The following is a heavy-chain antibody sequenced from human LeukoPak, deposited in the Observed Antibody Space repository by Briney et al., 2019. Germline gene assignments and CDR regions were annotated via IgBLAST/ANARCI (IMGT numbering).Heavy chain of an antibody. J-gene: IGHJ4*02. Sequence: GGSLRLSCAASGFTFSSYWMNWVRQAPGKGLVWVSRIASDGSSTTYADSVKGRFSISRDNAKNTLYLQTNSLRVEDTAVYYCARGRPHGNDYWGQGTLVTVSS. V-gene: IGHV3-74*01. CDR2: IASDGSST. CDR1: GFTFSSYW. D-gene: IGHD4-23*01. CDR3: ARGRPHGNDY.